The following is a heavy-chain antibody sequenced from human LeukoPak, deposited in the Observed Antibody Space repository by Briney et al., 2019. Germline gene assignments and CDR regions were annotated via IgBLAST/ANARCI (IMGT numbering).Heavy chain of an antibody. CDR1: GGSISSYY. V-gene: IGHV4-4*09. Sequence: PSETLSLTCTVSGGSISSYYWSWIRQPPGKGLEWIGYIYTSGSTNYNPSLKSRVTISVDTSKNQLSLKLSSVTAADTAVYYCARSYSSSWYFDYWGQGTLVTVSS. CDR2: IYTSGST. J-gene: IGHJ4*02. D-gene: IGHD6-13*01. CDR3: ARSYSSSWYFDY.